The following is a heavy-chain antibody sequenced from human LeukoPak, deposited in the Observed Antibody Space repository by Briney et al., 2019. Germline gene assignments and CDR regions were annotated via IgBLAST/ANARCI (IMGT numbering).Heavy chain of an antibody. CDR3: ARGRIAPAPKIDY. Sequence: GGSLRLSCAASGFTFSNYAMHWVRQAPAKALEWVAVISYDGVHQFYADSMKGRFNISRDNSEYTLYLQMNSLTPDDSAFYYCARGRIAPAPKIDYWGQGTLVTVSS. J-gene: IGHJ4*02. CDR1: GFTFSNYA. V-gene: IGHV3-30*01. D-gene: IGHD2-2*01. CDR2: ISYDGVHQ.